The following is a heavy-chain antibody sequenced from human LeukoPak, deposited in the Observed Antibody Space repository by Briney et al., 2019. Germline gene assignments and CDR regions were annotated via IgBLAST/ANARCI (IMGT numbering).Heavy chain of an antibody. D-gene: IGHD6-6*01. CDR3: AREDRKSSSFPPDY. Sequence: GASVKVSCKASGYTFTSYGISWVRQAPGQGLEWMGWISAYNGNTNYAQKLQGRVTMTRDTSISTAYMELSRLRSDDTAVYYCAREDRKSSSFPPDYWGQGTLVTVSS. J-gene: IGHJ4*02. V-gene: IGHV1-18*01. CDR2: ISAYNGNT. CDR1: GYTFTSYG.